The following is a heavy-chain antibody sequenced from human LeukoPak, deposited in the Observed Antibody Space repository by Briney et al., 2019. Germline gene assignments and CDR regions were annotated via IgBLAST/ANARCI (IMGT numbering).Heavy chain of an antibody. D-gene: IGHD6-13*01. Sequence: ASVTVSCKASGYTFTSYGISWVRQAPGQGLEWMGWISAYNGNTNYAQKLQGRVTMTTDTSTSTAYMELRSLRSDDTAVYYCARDVFGEGIAAAGDAFDIWGQGTMVTVSS. CDR3: ARDVFGEGIAAAGDAFDI. CDR1: GYTFTSYG. V-gene: IGHV1-18*01. CDR2: ISAYNGNT. J-gene: IGHJ3*02.